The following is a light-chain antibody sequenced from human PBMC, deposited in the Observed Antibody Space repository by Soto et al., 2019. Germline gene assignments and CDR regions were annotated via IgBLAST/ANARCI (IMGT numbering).Light chain of an antibody. CDR3: SSYSGSSFVL. J-gene: IGLJ2*01. CDR2: DVS. CDR1: TSDVGGYNY. Sequence: QSVLTQPASVSGSPGQSITISCTGTTSDVGGYNYVSWHQQHPGKAPKLMIYDVSNWPSGIPSRFSGSKSGNTASLTISGLQAEDEADYYCSSYSGSSFVLFGGGTKLTVL. V-gene: IGLV2-14*01.